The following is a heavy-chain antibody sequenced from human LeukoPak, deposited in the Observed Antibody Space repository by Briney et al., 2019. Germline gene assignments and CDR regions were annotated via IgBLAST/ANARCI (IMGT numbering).Heavy chain of an antibody. CDR1: GVTVSSNY. D-gene: IGHD1-26*01. CDR3: TTTGGSYGAYYMDV. V-gene: IGHV3-53*01. Sequence: PGGSLRLSCAASGVTVSSNYMTWVRQAPGKGLEWVSVIYTGGSTYYADSVKGRFTISRDNSKNTLYLQMSSLRAEDTAVYYCTTTGGSYGAYYMDVWGKGTTVTVSS. J-gene: IGHJ6*03. CDR2: IYTGGST.